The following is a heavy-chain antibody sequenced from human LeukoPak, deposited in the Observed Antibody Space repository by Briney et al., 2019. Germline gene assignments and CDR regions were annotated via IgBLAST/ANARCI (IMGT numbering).Heavy chain of an antibody. V-gene: IGHV3-21*01. D-gene: IGHD1-1*01. CDR3: ARAGTTGTLFGMDV. CDR2: ISSSSCYI. J-gene: IGHJ6*02. CDR1: IFTFSSYS. Sequence: PGGSLRLSCAACIFTFSSYSMNWVRQAPGKGVEWVSSISSSSCYIYCTDSVKGRFTISRDNAKNSLYLQMNSLRAEDTAVYYCARAGTTGTLFGMDVWGQGSKV.